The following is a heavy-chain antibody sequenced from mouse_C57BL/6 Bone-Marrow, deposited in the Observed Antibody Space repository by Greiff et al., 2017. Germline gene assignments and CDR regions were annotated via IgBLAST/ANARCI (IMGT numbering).Heavy chain of an antibody. Sequence: EVKLQESGGGLVKPGGSLKLSCAASGFTFSCYTMSWVCQTPEERLQWVSAISGGGGNTDYPDSVKGRFTISRDNDKNILYLQMSSLRSEDTALYYCARQVTTVLATKYFDVWGTGTTVTVSS. CDR2: ISGGGGNT. D-gene: IGHD1-1*01. J-gene: IGHJ1*03. V-gene: IGHV5-9*01. CDR1: GFTFSCYT. CDR3: ARQVTTVLATKYFDV.